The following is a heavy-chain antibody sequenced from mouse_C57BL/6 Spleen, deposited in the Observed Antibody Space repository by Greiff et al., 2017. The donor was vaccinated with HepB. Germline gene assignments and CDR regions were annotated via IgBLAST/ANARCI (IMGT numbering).Heavy chain of an antibody. V-gene: IGHV5-9-1*02. CDR2: ISSGGDYI. Sequence: EVKLVESGEGLVKPGGSLKLSCAASGFTFSSYAMSWVRQTPEKRLEWVAYISSGGDYIYYAATVKGRFTISRDNARNPLYLQMSSLTSEDTAMYYCTRVGSGYAMDYWGQGTSVTVSS. CDR3: TRVGSGYAMDY. D-gene: IGHD3-2*02. CDR1: GFTFSSYA. J-gene: IGHJ4*01.